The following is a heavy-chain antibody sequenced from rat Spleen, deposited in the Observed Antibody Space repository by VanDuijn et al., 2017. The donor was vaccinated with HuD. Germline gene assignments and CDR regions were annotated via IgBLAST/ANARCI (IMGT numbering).Heavy chain of an antibody. J-gene: IGHJ2*01. Sequence: EVQLVESGGGLVEPGRSLKLSCAASGFTFSNCGMAWVRQTPTKGLEWVASISPGSDNTYYRDSVKGRFTISRDNAKNTQYLQMDSLRSEDTATYYCARPYNNYFDYWGQGVMVTVSS. V-gene: IGHV5S14*01. D-gene: IGHD1-10*01. CDR2: ISPGSDNT. CDR1: GFTFSNCG. CDR3: ARPYNNYFDY.